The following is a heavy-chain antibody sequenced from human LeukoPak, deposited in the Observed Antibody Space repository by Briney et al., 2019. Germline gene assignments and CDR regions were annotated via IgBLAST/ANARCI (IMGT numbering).Heavy chain of an antibody. J-gene: IGHJ4*02. CDR3: ARRAGLFRKRAYFDY. CDR1: GGSISSSSYY. CDR2: IYYSGST. Sequence: PSETLSLTCIVSGGSISSSSYYWDWIRQPPGKGLEWIGTIYYSGSTDYNPSLKSRVTISVDTSKNQFSLMLSSVTAADTAVYYCARRAGLFRKRAYFDYWGQGTLVTVSS. D-gene: IGHD1-14*01. V-gene: IGHV4-39*01.